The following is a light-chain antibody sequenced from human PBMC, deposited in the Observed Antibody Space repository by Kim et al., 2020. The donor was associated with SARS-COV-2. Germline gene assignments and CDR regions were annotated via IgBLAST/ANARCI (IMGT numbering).Light chain of an antibody. V-gene: IGLV2-14*01. Sequence: QSALTQPASVSGSTGQSITISCTGTSSDVGGYNFVSWYQQHPGKAPKLMIYAVSKRPSGVSNRFSGSKSGNTASLTISGLQAEDEADYYCTSYTSSITWVFGGGTQLTVL. CDR3: TSYTSSITWV. J-gene: IGLJ3*02. CDR1: SSDVGGYNF. CDR2: AVS.